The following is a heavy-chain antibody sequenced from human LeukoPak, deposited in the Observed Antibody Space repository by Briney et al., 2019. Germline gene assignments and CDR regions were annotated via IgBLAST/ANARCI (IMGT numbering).Heavy chain of an antibody. D-gene: IGHD3-9*01. J-gene: IGHJ5*02. CDR2: ISAYNGNT. V-gene: IGHV1-18*01. Sequence: ASVKVSCKASGYTFTSYGISWVRQAPGQGLEWMGWISAYNGNTNYAQKLQGRVTMTTDTSTSTAYMELRSLRSDDTAVYYCARVSYHYDILTGYHNWFDPWGQGTLVTVSS. CDR1: GYTFTSYG. CDR3: ARVSYHYDILTGYHNWFDP.